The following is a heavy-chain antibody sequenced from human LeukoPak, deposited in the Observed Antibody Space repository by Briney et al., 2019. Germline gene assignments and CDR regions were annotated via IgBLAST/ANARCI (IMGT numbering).Heavy chain of an antibody. Sequence: PSETLSLTCAVSGYSISSGYYWGWIRQPPGKGLEWIGSIYHSGSTYYNPSLKSRVTISVDTSKNQFSLKLSSATAADTAVYYCARCAANYYFDYWGQGTLVTVSS. J-gene: IGHJ4*02. CDR2: IYHSGST. CDR1: GYSISSGYY. CDR3: ARCAANYYFDY. V-gene: IGHV4-38-2*01. D-gene: IGHD2-15*01.